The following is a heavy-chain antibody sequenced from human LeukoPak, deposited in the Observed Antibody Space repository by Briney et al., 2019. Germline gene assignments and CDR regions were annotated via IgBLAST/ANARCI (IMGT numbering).Heavy chain of an antibody. D-gene: IGHD1-26*01. CDR2: IYYSGST. CDR1: GGSISSYY. Sequence: SETLSLTCTVSGGSISSYYWSWIRQPPGKGLEWIGYIYYSGSTNYNPSLKSRVTISVDTSKNQFSLKLSSVTAADTAVYYCAKHLGATAYLDAFDIWGQGTMVTVSS. J-gene: IGHJ3*02. V-gene: IGHV4-59*01. CDR3: AKHLGATAYLDAFDI.